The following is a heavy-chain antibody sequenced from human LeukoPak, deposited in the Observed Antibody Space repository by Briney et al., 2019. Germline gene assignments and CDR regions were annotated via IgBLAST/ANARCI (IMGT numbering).Heavy chain of an antibody. D-gene: IGHD6-6*01. J-gene: IGHJ4*02. V-gene: IGHV4-59*01. CDR3: ARDRGYGSSPRWYFDY. Sequence: SETLSLTCTVSGGSISSYYWSWIRQPPGKGLEWIGYIYYSGSTNYNPSLKSRVTLSVDTSKNQFSLNLSSVTAADTAVYYCARDRGYGSSPRWYFDYWGQGTLVTVSS. CDR2: IYYSGST. CDR1: GGSISSYY.